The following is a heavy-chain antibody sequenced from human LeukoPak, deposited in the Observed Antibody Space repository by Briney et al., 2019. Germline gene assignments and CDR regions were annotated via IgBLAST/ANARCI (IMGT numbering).Heavy chain of an antibody. V-gene: IGHV1-2*02. CDR3: ARGYSGYYYFDY. CDR2: INPNSGGT. D-gene: IGHD5-12*01. Sequence: GASVKVSCKASGYTFTSYAMNWVRQAPGQGLEWMGWINPNSGGTNYAQKFQGRVTMTRDTSISTAYMELSRLRSDDTAVYYCARGYSGYYYFDYWGQGTLVTVSS. CDR1: GYTFTSYA. J-gene: IGHJ4*02.